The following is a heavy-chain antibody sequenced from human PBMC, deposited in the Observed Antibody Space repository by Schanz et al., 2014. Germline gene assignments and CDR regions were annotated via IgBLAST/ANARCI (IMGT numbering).Heavy chain of an antibody. J-gene: IGHJ3*02. CDR3: ARHVGSNWFYAFEI. Sequence: QVQLQESGPGLVKPSQTLSLTCTVSGASISSGGYYWDWIRLLPGKGLEWIAFIHYSRGTNYNPSIKGRVAISVDTSKNEFSLRVASAAAADTAVYYCARHVGSNWFYAFEIWGPGTMVTVSS. D-gene: IGHD6-13*01. CDR1: GASISSGGYY. CDR2: IHYSRGT. V-gene: IGHV4-30-4*08.